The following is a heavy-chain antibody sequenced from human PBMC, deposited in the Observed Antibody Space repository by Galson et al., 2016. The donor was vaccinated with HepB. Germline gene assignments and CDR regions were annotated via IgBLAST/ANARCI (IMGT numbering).Heavy chain of an antibody. CDR3: ARDYSGQLWLLGGFDY. D-gene: IGHD5-18*01. J-gene: IGHJ4*02. CDR2: IRSSGSYT. CDR1: GFTFSDYY. Sequence: SLRLSCAASGFTFSDYYMSWIRQGPGKGLEWVSYIRSSGSYTNYADSVKGRFTISRDNPKNSLYLQMNSLRVEDTAVYYCARDYSGQLWLLGGFDYWGQGTLVTVSS. V-gene: IGHV3-11*06.